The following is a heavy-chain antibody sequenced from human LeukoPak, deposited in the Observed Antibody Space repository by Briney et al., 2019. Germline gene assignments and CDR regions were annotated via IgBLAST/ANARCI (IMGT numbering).Heavy chain of an antibody. CDR2: IKSKTDGETT. CDR3: TTNSGYDYHY. D-gene: IGHD5-12*01. J-gene: IGHJ4*02. V-gene: IGHV3-15*01. Sequence: GGSLRLSCAASGFTVSNAWMSWVRQAPGKGLEWVGRIKSKTDGETTDYAAPVKGRFTISRDDSKNTLYLQMNSLKTEDTAVYYCTTNSGYDYHYWGQGTLVTVSS. CDR1: GFTVSNAW.